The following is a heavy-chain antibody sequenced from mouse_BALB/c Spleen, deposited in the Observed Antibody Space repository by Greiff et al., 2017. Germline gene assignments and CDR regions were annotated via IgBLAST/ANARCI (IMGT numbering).Heavy chain of an antibody. D-gene: IGHD2-4*01. J-gene: IGHJ4*01. V-gene: IGHV5-9-4*01. CDR1: GFTFSSYA. CDR2: ISSGGSYT. CDR3: ARAIYYDYDEDYYAMDY. Sequence: DVQLVESGGGLVKPGGSLKLSCAASGFTFSSYAMSWVRQSPEKRLEWVAEISSGGSYTYYPDTVTGRFTISRDNAKNTLYLEMSSLRSEDTAMYYCARAIYYDYDEDYYAMDYWGQGTSVTVSS.